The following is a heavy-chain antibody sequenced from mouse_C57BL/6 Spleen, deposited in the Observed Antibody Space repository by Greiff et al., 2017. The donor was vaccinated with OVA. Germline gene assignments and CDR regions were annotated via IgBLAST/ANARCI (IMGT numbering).Heavy chain of an antibody. V-gene: IGHV1-67*01. D-gene: IGHD1-1*01. CDR2: ISTYYGDA. CDR3: ARRGTTVVARYYYAMDY. J-gene: IGHJ4*01. Sequence: VQLQQSGPELVRPGVSVKISCKGSGYTFTDYAMHWVKQSHAKSLEWIGVISTYYGDASYNQKFKDKATMTVDKSSSTAYMELARLTSEDSAVYYCARRGTTVVARYYYAMDYWGQGTSVTVSS. CDR1: GYTFTDYA.